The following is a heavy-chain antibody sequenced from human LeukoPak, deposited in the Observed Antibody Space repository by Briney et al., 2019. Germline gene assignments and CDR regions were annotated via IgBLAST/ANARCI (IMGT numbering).Heavy chain of an antibody. CDR1: GCSISSHY. CDR3: ARDNGYSYGPEYYYYYMDV. CDR2: IYTSGST. V-gene: IGHV4-4*07. D-gene: IGHD5-18*01. Sequence: PSETLSLTCTVSGCSISSHYWSWIRQPAGKGLEWIGRIYTSGSTNYNPSLKSRVTISVDTSKNQFSLKLSSVTAADTAVYYCARDNGYSYGPEYYYYYMDVWGKGTTVTVSS. J-gene: IGHJ6*03.